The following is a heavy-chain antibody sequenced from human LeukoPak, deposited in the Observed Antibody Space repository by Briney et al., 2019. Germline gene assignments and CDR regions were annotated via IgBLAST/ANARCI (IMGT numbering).Heavy chain of an antibody. V-gene: IGHV4-59*01. J-gene: IGHJ4*02. CDR3: ARDRVYYFDY. D-gene: IGHD2-8*01. CDR1: GGSISSYY. Sequence: TSETLSLTCTVSGGSISSYYRSWIRQPPGKGLEWIGYIYYSGSTNYNPSLKSRVTISVDTSKNQFSLKRSSVTAADTAVYYCARDRVYYFDYWGQGTLVTVSS. CDR2: IYYSGST.